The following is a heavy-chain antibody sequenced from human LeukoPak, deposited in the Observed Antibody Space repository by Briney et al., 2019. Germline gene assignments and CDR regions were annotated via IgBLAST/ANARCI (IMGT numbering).Heavy chain of an antibody. CDR3: ARAAPRDYSGGRWLFDWFDP. Sequence: ASVKVSCKASGYTFSGYYMHWRRQAPGQGLEWVGWINPNSGGTNYAQKFQGRVTMTGDTSISTVYMELNRLRSDDTAVYYCARAAPRDYSGGRWLFDWFDPWGQGTLVTVFS. V-gene: IGHV1-2*02. D-gene: IGHD2-15*01. J-gene: IGHJ5*02. CDR1: GYTFSGYY. CDR2: INPNSGGT.